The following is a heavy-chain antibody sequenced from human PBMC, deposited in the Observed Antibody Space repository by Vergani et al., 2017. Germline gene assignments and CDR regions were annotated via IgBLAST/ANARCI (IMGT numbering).Heavy chain of an antibody. CDR3: AKSLLFHTAMVTVDY. CDR2: IYSGGST. V-gene: IGHV3-66*02. J-gene: IGHJ4*02. CDR1: GFTVSSNY. Sequence: EVQLVESGGGLVQPGGSLRLSCAASGFTVSSNYMSWVRQAPGKGLEWVSVIYSGGSTYYADSVKGRFTISRDNSKNTLYLQMNSLRAEDTAVYYCAKSLLFHTAMVTVDYWGQGTLVTVSS. D-gene: IGHD5-18*01.